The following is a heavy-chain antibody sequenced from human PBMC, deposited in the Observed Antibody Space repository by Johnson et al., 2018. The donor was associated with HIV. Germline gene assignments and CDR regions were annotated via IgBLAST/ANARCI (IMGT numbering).Heavy chain of an antibody. CDR2: ISYDGSNK. Sequence: QVQLLESGGGVVQPGRSLRLSCAASGFTFSSYAMHWVRQAPGKGLEWVAVISYDGSNKYYADSVKGRFTISRDNSKNTLYLQMNSLRAEDTAVYYCAKDRSGSWYGADAFDIWGQGTMVTVSS. J-gene: IGHJ3*02. CDR3: AKDRSGSWYGADAFDI. V-gene: IGHV3-30-3*01. CDR1: GFTFSSYA. D-gene: IGHD6-13*01.